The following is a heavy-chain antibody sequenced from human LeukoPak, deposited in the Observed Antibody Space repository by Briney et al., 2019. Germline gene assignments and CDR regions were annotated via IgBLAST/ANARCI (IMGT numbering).Heavy chain of an antibody. CDR2: IYYSGST. CDR3: ARASGYTFDY. V-gene: IGHV4-39*07. CDR1: GGSISSSSYY. Sequence: SGTLSLTCTVSGGSISSSSYYWGWIRQPPGKGLEWIGSIYYSGSTYYNPSLKSRVTISVDTSKNQFSLKLSSVTAADTAVYYCARASGYTFDYWGQGTLVTVSS. D-gene: IGHD5-12*01. J-gene: IGHJ4*02.